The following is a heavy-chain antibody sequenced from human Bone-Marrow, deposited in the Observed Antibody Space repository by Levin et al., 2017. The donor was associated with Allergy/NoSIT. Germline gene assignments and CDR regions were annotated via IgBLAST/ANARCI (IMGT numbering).Heavy chain of an antibody. CDR2: IYHSGST. V-gene: IGHV4-30-2*01. CDR1: GGSISSGGYS. CDR3: ARGFQHHLRDGSGSYDSHDAFDI. Sequence: SQTLSLTCAVSGGSISSGGYSWSWIRQPPGKGLEWIGYIYHSGSTYYNPSLKSRVTISVDRSKNQFSLKLSSVTAADTAVYYCARGFQHHLRDGSGSYDSHDAFDIWGQGTMVTVSS. J-gene: IGHJ3*02. D-gene: IGHD3-10*01.